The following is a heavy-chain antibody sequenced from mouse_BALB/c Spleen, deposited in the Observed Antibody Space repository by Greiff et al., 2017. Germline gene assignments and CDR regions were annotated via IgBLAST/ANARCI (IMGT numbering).Heavy chain of an antibody. CDR3: ARSGMMGAMDY. CDR1: GFTFSSFG. J-gene: IGHJ4*01. D-gene: IGHD2-3*01. CDR2: ISSGSSTI. Sequence: DVKLVESGGGLVQPGGSRKLSCAASGFTFSSFGMHWVRQAPEKGLEWVAYISSGSSTIYYADTVKGRFTISRDNPKNTLFLQMTSLRSEDTAMYYCARSGMMGAMDYWGQGTSVTVSS. V-gene: IGHV5-17*02.